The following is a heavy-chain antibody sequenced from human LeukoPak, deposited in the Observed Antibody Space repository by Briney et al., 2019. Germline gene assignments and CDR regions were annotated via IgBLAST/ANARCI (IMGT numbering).Heavy chain of an antibody. CDR3: ARGRGYCSGGSCSRPPSYYYYYMDV. CDR2: INHSGST. J-gene: IGHJ6*03. CDR1: GVSFSGYY. Sequence: SETLSLTCAVYGVSFSGYYWSWIRQPPGKGLEWIGEINHSGSTNYNPSLQSRVTISVDTSKNQFSLKLSSVTAADTAVYYCARGRGYCSGGSCSRPPSYYYYYMDVWGKGTTVTVSS. D-gene: IGHD2-15*01. V-gene: IGHV4-34*01.